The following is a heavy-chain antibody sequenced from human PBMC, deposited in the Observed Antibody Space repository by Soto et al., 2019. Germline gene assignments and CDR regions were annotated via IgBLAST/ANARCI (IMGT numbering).Heavy chain of an antibody. CDR3: ASESPAGNPGWYFDL. V-gene: IGHV3-30*03. J-gene: IGHJ2*01. Sequence: QVQLVESGGGVVQPGRSLRLSCAASGFTFSSYGMHWVRQAPGKGLEWVAVISYDGSNKYYADSVKGRFTISRDNSKNTLYLQMNSLRAEDTAVYYCASESPAGNPGWYFDLWGRGTLVTVSS. CDR2: ISYDGSNK. CDR1: GFTFSSYG.